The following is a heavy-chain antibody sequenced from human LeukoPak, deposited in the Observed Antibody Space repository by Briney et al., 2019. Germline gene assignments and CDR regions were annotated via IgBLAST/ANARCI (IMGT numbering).Heavy chain of an antibody. D-gene: IGHD5-18*01. Sequence: GGSLRLSYAASGFTFSSYAMSWVRQAPGKGLEWVSAISGSGGSTYYADSVKGRFTISRDNSKNTLYLQMNSLRAEDTAVYYCAKDGVDTAMVTGYFDYWGQGTLVTVSS. CDR1: GFTFSSYA. J-gene: IGHJ4*02. V-gene: IGHV3-23*01. CDR2: ISGSGGST. CDR3: AKDGVDTAMVTGYFDY.